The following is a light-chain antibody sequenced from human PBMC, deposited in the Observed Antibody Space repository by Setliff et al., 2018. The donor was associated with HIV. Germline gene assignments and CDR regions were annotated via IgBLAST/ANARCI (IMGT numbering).Light chain of an antibody. CDR2: DVS. CDR3: SSYTSSSTYV. J-gene: IGLJ1*01. CDR1: SSDVGGYNY. V-gene: IGLV2-14*01. Sequence: VLTQPASVSGPPGQSITISCTGTSSDVGGYNYVSWYQQHPGKAPKLMIYDVSKRPSGVSNRFSGSKSGNTASLTISGLQAEDEADYYCSSYTSSSTYVFGTGTKITVL.